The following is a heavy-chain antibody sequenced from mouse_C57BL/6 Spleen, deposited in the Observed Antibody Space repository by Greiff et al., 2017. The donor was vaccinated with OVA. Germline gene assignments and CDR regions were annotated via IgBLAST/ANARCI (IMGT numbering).Heavy chain of an antibody. J-gene: IGHJ4*01. CDR1: GYTFTSYW. CDR2: INPSNGGT. CDR3: ARADGYYVYAMDY. Sequence: QVQLQQPGTDLVKPGASVKLSCTASGYTFTSYWMHWVKQMPGQGLEWIGNINPSNGGTNYNEKFKSKATLTVDKSSSTAYMQLSSLTSEESAVYYCARADGYYVYAMDYWGQGTSVTVSS. D-gene: IGHD2-3*01. V-gene: IGHV1-53*01.